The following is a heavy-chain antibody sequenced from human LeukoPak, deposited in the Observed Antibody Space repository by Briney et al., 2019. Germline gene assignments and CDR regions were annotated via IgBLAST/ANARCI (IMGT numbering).Heavy chain of an antibody. Sequence: GGSLRLSCAASGFTFSTYALTWVRQDPGKGLEWVSTIGGSGGVTYYADSVKGRFTISRDNSKNTLYLQMNSLRAEDTAVYYCAKDGRGGDCTSASCTNWFGPWGQGTLVTVSS. J-gene: IGHJ5*02. CDR2: IGGSGGVT. V-gene: IGHV3-23*01. CDR1: GFTFSTYA. D-gene: IGHD2-2*01. CDR3: AKDGRGGDCTSASCTNWFGP.